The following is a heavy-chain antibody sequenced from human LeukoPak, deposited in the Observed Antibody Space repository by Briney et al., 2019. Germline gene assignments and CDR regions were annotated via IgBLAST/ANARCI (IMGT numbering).Heavy chain of an antibody. CDR1: GFTFNNYA. CDR3: AKGGRWDYYDSSH. CDR2: ISGRGGDT. Sequence: GGSLRLSCAASGFTFNNYAMTWVRQAPGKGLEWVSGISGRGGDTYYADSVKGRFTISRDNSKNTLYLQLNSLRADDTAVYYCAKGGRWDYYDSSHWGQETVVTVSS. J-gene: IGHJ3*01. D-gene: IGHD3-22*01. V-gene: IGHV3-23*01.